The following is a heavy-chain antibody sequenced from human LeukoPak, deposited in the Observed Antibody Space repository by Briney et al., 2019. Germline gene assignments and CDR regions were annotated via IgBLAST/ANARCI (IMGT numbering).Heavy chain of an antibody. J-gene: IGHJ4*02. CDR1: GFTFSSYW. D-gene: IGHD3-10*01. Sequence: PGGSLRLSCAASGFTFSSYWMSWFRQAPGRGLEWVANIKQDGSEKYYVDSVKGRFTISRDNAKNSLYLQMNGLRAEDTAVYYCARDYYGSGSLSGYWGQGTLVTVSS. V-gene: IGHV3-7*01. CDR3: ARDYYGSGSLSGY. CDR2: IKQDGSEK.